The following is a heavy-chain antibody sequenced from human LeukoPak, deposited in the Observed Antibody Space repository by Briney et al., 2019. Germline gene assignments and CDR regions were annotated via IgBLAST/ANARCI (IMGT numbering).Heavy chain of an antibody. CDR1: GFTFSSYA. V-gene: IGHV3-30-3*01. CDR3: ARDRRRFGELRGAFDI. Sequence: GGSLRLSCAASGFTFSSYAMHWVRQAPGKGLEWLAVISYDGSNKYYADSVKGRFTISRDNSKNTLYLQMNSLRAEDTAVYYCARDRRRFGELRGAFDIWGQGTMVTVSS. J-gene: IGHJ3*02. D-gene: IGHD3-10*01. CDR2: ISYDGSNK.